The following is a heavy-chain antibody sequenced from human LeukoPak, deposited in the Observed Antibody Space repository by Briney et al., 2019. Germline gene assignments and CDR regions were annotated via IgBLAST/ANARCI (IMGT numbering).Heavy chain of an antibody. D-gene: IGHD3-3*01. J-gene: IGHJ4*02. V-gene: IGHV3-15*07. CDR1: GLTFSSSW. CDR2: IKSKTDGGTT. CDR3: TRENHDFWSGYYFDY. Sequence: GGSLRLSCAVSGLTFSSSWMDWVRQAPGKGLEWVGRIKSKTDGGTTDYPAPVKGRFTISRDDSKNTLYLQVNSLKTEDTAVYHCTRENHDFWSGYYFDYWGQGTLVTVSS.